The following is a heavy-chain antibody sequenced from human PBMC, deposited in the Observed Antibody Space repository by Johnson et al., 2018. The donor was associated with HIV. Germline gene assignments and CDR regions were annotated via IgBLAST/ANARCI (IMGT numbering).Heavy chain of an antibody. Sequence: VQLVESGGGLVQPGGSLRLSCAASGFTFSSFWMSWVRQAPGKGLEWVANIKQDGSEKYYVDSVQGRFTISRDNAKNSLYLQMNSLRAEDTAVYYCAREQLALYDAFDIWGQGTMVTVSS. CDR2: IKQDGSEK. CDR1: GFTFSSFW. V-gene: IGHV3-7*03. CDR3: AREQLALYDAFDI. J-gene: IGHJ3*02. D-gene: IGHD6-6*01.